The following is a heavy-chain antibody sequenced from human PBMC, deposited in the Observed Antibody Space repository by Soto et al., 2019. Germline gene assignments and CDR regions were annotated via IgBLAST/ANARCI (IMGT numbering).Heavy chain of an antibody. CDR3: AKLMAYCSGGSCYPIGYYYRREV. V-gene: IGHV3-30*18. D-gene: IGHD2-15*01. CDR1: GFPFSSYG. Sequence: SLRLSCAASGFPFSSYGMHWVRQAPGKGLEWVAVISYDVSNKYYADSVKGRFTISRDNSKNTLYLHMNSLRAEDTAVYYCAKLMAYCSGGSCYPIGYYYRREVSGEGTPVIVSS. CDR2: ISYDVSNK. J-gene: IGHJ6*04.